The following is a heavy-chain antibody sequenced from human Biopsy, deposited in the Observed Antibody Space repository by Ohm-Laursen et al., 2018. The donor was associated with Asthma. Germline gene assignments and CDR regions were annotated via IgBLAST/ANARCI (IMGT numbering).Heavy chain of an antibody. Sequence: GSLRRACAASGFTVSRDHMFWVRQAPGKGLEWVSVIYSGGTSHTADSVRGRFTISRDFSKNTLHLQMHSLRVEDTAVYYCARGDSSGWSHYYFDYWGQRTLVTVSS. V-gene: IGHV3-53*01. CDR2: IYSGGTS. D-gene: IGHD6-19*01. J-gene: IGHJ4*02. CDR3: ARGDSSGWSHYYFDY. CDR1: GFTVSRDH.